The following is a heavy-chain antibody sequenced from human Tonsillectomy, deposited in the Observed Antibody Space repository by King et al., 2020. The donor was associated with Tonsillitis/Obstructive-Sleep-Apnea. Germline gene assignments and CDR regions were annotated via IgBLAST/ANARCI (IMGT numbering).Heavy chain of an antibody. V-gene: IGHV4-39*01. CDR2: IYYSGRT. J-gene: IGHJ4*02. D-gene: IGHD3-16*02. Sequence: QLQESGPGLVKPSETLSLTCTVSGGSISSSSYYWGWIRQPPGKGLEWIGGIYYSGRTYYNPSLQSRVTISVDTSKNQFSLKLSSVTAADTAVYYCARGSYYDYIWGSYPPGYWGQGTLVTVSS. CDR1: GGSISSSSYY. CDR3: ARGSYYDYIWGSYPPGY.